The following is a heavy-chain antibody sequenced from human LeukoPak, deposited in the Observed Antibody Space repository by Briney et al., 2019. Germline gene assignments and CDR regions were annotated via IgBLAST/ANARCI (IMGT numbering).Heavy chain of an antibody. J-gene: IGHJ4*02. CDR2: IYYSGST. Sequence: PSETLSLTCTVSGGSISSYYWSWIRQPPGKGLEWIGYIYYSGSTNYNPSLKSRVTISVDTSKNQFSLKLSSVTAADTAVYYCASLPSRYFSSPSCYPYYFDYWGQGTLVTVSS. V-gene: IGHV4-59*01. D-gene: IGHD2-2*01. CDR1: GGSISSYY. CDR3: ASLPSRYFSSPSCYPYYFDY.